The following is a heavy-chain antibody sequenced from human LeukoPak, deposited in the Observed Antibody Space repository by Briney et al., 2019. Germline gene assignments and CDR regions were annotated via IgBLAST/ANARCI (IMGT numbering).Heavy chain of an antibody. V-gene: IGHV3-23*01. CDR3: AKGPIAFDI. Sequence: PGGSLRLSCAASGVNLNSYAMSWVRQAPGKGLEWVSAITSSGGGTYYADSVKGRFTISRDNSKNTLYLQMNSLRAEDTAVYYCAKGPIAFDIWGQGTMVTVSS. CDR2: ITSSGGGT. J-gene: IGHJ3*02. CDR1: GVNLNSYA.